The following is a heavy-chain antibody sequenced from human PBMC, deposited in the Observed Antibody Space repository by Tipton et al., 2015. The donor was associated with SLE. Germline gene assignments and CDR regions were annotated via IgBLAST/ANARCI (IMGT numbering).Heavy chain of an antibody. J-gene: IGHJ6*02. Sequence: TLSLTCTVSGGSISGHYWSWIRQPPGKGLEWIGYIYYTGVTNYNPSLRSRVTISVDTSKNQFSLKLSSVTAADTAVYFCARHSGEYDTLTGYYYHAMDVWGQGTTVTVS. CDR2: IYYTGVT. CDR3: ARHSGEYDTLTGYYYHAMDV. V-gene: IGHV4-59*11. CDR1: GGSISGHY. D-gene: IGHD3-9*01.